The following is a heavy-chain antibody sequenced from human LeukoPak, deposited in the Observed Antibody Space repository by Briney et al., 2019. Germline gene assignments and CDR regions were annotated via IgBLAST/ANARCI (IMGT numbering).Heavy chain of an antibody. V-gene: IGHV3-48*03. CDR3: ARGSSLGGSWFDP. D-gene: IGHD2-2*01. J-gene: IGHJ5*02. CDR2: ISSSGTTR. CDR1: GFIFSGYE. Sequence: GASLRLSCSASGFIFSGYEMNWVRQAPGKGLEWVSYISSSGTTRYYADSVKGRFTISRDNAKNSLYLQMNSLRDEDTAVYYCARGSSLGGSWFDPWGQGTLVTVSS.